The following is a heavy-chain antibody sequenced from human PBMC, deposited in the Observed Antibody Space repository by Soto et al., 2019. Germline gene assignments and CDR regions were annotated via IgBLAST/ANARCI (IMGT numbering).Heavy chain of an antibody. D-gene: IGHD6-13*01. CDR1: GFTFTNYW. CDR2: VNGEGSST. J-gene: IGHJ5*01. CDR3: VREGTAGDFHS. V-gene: IGHV3-74*01. Sequence: GGSLRLSCAASGFTFTNYWMHWVRQAPGKGLVWVSRVNGEGSSTTYADAVKGRFTISRDNAKSTLYLQMNSLRAEDTAVYYCVREGTAGDFHSWGQGTLVTVSS.